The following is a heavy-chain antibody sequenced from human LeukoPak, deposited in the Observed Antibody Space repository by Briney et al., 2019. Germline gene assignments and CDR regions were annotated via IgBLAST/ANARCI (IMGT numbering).Heavy chain of an antibody. CDR2: ISWNNNKI. Sequence: GGSLRLSCAASGFTFDDYAMHWVRQAPGKGLEWVSGISWNNNKIGQAGSVRGRFTISRDNAKNSLYLEMNSLKAEDAALYYCAKGNYGEKIDYWGPGTLVTVSS. CDR3: AKGNYGEKIDY. V-gene: IGHV3-9*01. CDR1: GFTFDDYA. J-gene: IGHJ4*02. D-gene: IGHD4-17*01.